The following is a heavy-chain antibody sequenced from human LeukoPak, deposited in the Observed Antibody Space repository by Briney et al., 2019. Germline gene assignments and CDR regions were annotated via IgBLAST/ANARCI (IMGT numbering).Heavy chain of an antibody. D-gene: IGHD3-16*01. CDR1: VFTFTNYD. V-gene: IGHV1-8*01. Sequence: ASVKVSCKASVFTFTNYDINWVRQATGQGLEWMGWRNPNSGNTGYTQKFQGRVAMTRDNSLPPAYMELRSLSSEDTAVYYCVKERGAMFGHEYFDSWGQGTLVTVSS. CDR2: RNPNSGNT. CDR3: VKERGAMFGHEYFDS. J-gene: IGHJ4*02.